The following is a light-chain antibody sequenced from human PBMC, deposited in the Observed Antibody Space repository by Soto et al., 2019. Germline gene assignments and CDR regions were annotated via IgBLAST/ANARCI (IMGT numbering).Light chain of an antibody. CDR2: GAS. V-gene: IGKV3-20*01. CDR1: HSVSSSY. Sequence: EIVLTQSPGTLSLSPGERATLSCRASHSVSSSYLAWYQQKPGQAPRLLIYGASSRATGIPDRFSGSGSGTDFTLTISRLEREDFAVYYCQQYGSSPGTFGQGTKVDNK. CDR3: QQYGSSPGT. J-gene: IGKJ1*01.